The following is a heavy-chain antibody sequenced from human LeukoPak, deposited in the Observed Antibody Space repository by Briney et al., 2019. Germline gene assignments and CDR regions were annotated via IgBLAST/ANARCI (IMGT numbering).Heavy chain of an antibody. CDR2: IWYDGSNQ. CDR3: AKRRGDPSSDAFDI. J-gene: IGHJ3*02. CDR1: GFTFSQYA. Sequence: GGSLRLSCAASGFTFSQYAMHWVRQAPGKGLEWVAAIWYDGSNQYYADSVKGRFTISRDNSKNTLYLQMNSLRAEDTAVYYCAKRRGDPSSDAFDIWGQGTVVTVSS. D-gene: IGHD2-21*02. V-gene: IGHV3-33*06.